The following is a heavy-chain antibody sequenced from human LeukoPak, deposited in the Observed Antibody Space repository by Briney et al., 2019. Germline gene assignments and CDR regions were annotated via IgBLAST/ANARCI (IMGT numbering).Heavy chain of an antibody. CDR2: ISYSGST. CDR1: GGSISSYY. Sequence: SETLSLTCTVSGGSISSYYWSWIRQPPGKGLEWIGYISYSGSTNYNPSLKSRVTISVDTSKNQFSLKLSSVTAADTAVYYCARAVYYYDSSGYGAWWFDPWGQGTLVTVSS. V-gene: IGHV4-59*01. J-gene: IGHJ5*02. CDR3: ARAVYYYDSSGYGAWWFDP. D-gene: IGHD3-22*01.